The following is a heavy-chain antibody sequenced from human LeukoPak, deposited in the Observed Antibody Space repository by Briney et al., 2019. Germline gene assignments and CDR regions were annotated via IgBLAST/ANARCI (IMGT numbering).Heavy chain of an antibody. Sequence: GECLRLACAAYGLTFSSKWMSWVRQAPGKGLEWVATIQQDGSENYYVDSVKDRSTISRDNAKNSLYLQMNSVRAEDTAVYYCCSGWYGTFDYWGQGTLVTVSS. V-gene: IGHV3-7*01. CDR3: CSGWYGTFDY. D-gene: IGHD6-19*01. CDR1: GLTFSSKW. CDR2: IQQDGSEN. J-gene: IGHJ4*02.